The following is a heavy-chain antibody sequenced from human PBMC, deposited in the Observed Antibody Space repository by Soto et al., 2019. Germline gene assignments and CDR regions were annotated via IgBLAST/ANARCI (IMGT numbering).Heavy chain of an antibody. Sequence: GESLKISCEASGYSFTSNWIGWVRQMPGKGLEWMGIINPADSDIKYSPSFQGQVTISADKSISTVYLQWSSLQASDTAMYYCARHPDNYGMDVWGQGTTVTVSS. CDR2: INPADSDI. D-gene: IGHD2-15*01. CDR3: ARHPDNYGMDV. V-gene: IGHV5-51*01. CDR1: GYSFTSNW. J-gene: IGHJ6*02.